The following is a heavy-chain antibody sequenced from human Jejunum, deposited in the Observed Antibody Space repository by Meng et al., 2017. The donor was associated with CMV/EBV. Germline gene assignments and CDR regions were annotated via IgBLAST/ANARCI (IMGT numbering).Heavy chain of an antibody. Sequence: CTASGFSFSNYEITWVRQAPGKGLEWVSFISSGGGPQYHADSVKGRFTISSGSAKNSLYLQMNGLRIEDTAIYYCARSKVAMGFDLWGQGTLVTVSS. CDR3: ARSKVAMGFDL. CDR1: GFSFSNYE. J-gene: IGHJ5*02. V-gene: IGHV3-48*03. CDR2: ISSGGGPQ. D-gene: IGHD5-12*01.